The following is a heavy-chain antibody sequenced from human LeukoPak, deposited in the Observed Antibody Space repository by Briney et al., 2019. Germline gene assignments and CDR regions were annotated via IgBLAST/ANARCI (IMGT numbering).Heavy chain of an antibody. V-gene: IGHV3-30*04. CDR3: ARDFLLWFGEFVSY. J-gene: IGHJ4*02. CDR1: GFTFSSYA. D-gene: IGHD3-10*01. CDR2: ISYDGSNN. Sequence: GGSLRLSCAASGFTFSSYAMHWVRQAPGKGLEWVAVISYDGSNNYFADSVKGRFTISRDNSKNTLYLQMNSLRAEDTAVYYCARDFLLWFGEFVSYWGQGTLVTVSS.